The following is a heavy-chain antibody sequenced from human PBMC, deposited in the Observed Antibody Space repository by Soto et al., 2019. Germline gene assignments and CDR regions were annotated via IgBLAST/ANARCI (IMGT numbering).Heavy chain of an antibody. V-gene: IGHV3-74*01. Sequence: EEQLVESGGGLVQPGGSLRLSCSASGFTFSSYWMHWVRQAPGKGLGXVSRISPGGSVITYADSVKGRFTISRDNAKNTLYLQMNSLRGDDTAVYYCARVPTGKYGVWNYWGQGTLVTVSS. CDR2: ISPGGSVI. D-gene: IGHD2-8*01. CDR1: GFTFSSYW. J-gene: IGHJ4*02. CDR3: ARVPTGKYGVWNY.